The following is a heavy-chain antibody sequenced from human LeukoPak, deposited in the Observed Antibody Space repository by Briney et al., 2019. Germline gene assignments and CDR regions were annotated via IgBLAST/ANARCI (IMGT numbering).Heavy chain of an antibody. Sequence: GGSLRLSCAASGFTFSNAWMSWVRQAPGKGLEWVGRIKSKTDGGTTDYAAPVKGRFTISRDDSKNTLYLQMNSLKTEDTAVYYCTTWGTSVPAAILYYYMDVWGKGTTVTVSS. V-gene: IGHV3-15*01. CDR1: GFTFSNAW. D-gene: IGHD2-2*01. CDR3: TTWGTSVPAAILYYYMDV. CDR2: IKSKTDGGTT. J-gene: IGHJ6*03.